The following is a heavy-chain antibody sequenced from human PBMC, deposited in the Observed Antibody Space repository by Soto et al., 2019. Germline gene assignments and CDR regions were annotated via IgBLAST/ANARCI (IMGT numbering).Heavy chain of an antibody. V-gene: IGHV1-69*02. CDR3: GRVNSLTTGSRDY. Sequence: QVQLVQSGAEVKKPGSSVKVSCKASGGTFSSYTISWVRQAPGQGLEWMGRIIPILGIANYAQKLQGRVTITADKSTSKAYMEVSSLRCEDTAVYYCGRVNSLTTGSRDYWGQGGLVTVSS. CDR2: IIPILGIA. CDR1: GGTFSSYT. D-gene: IGHD3-9*01. J-gene: IGHJ4*02.